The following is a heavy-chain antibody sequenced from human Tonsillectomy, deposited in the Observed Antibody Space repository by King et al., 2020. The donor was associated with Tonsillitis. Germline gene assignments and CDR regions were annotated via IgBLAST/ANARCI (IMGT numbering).Heavy chain of an antibody. CDR3: ASANCASSTCDRPEYFQD. Sequence: QLQESGPGLAKPSQTLSLNCIVSGASIKSGGYYWSWIRQHPGKGLEWIGYISYTGGTFYNPSLKSRVSMSVDTSKKQFSLNLSSVTAADTAVYYCASANCASSTCDRPEYFQDWGRGTLVSVSS. D-gene: IGHD6-13*01. CDR2: ISYTGGT. V-gene: IGHV4-31*03. CDR1: GASIKSGGYY. J-gene: IGHJ1*01.